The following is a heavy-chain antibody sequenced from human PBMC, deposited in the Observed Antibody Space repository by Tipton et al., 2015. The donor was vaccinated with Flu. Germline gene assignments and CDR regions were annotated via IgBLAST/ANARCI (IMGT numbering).Heavy chain of an antibody. J-gene: IGHJ4*02. CDR1: GYSFTDFY. Sequence: QMQLVQSGAEVEKPGASVKVSCKASGYSFTDFYIHWVRQAPGQGLEWMGRINPNSGDTNSAQKFQGRLIMTGDTSTTTAYMELSRLRSDDTAVYYCARISRDGFNAFDYWGQGTLVTVSS. V-gene: IGHV1-2*06. CDR2: INPNSGDT. CDR3: ARISRDGFNAFDY. D-gene: IGHD5-24*01.